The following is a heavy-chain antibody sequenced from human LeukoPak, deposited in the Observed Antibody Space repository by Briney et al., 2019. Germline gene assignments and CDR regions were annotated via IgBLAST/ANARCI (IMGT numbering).Heavy chain of an antibody. CDR1: GGSISSYY. Sequence: SETLSLTCTVSGGSISSYYWSWIRQPPGKGLEWIGYIYYSGSTNYNPSLKSRVTISVDTSKNQFSLKLSSVTAADTAVYYCARYLSIAAAGYYFDYWGQGTLVTVSS. CDR3: ARYLSIAAAGYYFDY. V-gene: IGHV4-59*01. J-gene: IGHJ4*02. D-gene: IGHD6-13*01. CDR2: IYYSGST.